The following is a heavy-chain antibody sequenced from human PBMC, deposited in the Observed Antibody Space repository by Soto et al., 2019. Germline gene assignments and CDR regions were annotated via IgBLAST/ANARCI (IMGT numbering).Heavy chain of an antibody. D-gene: IGHD3-10*01. CDR2: ISSSSSTI. CDR3: ARDQMYYYGSGSYLGDFDY. J-gene: IGHJ4*02. V-gene: IGHV3-48*02. Sequence: GGSLRLSCAASGFTFDDYAMHWVRQAPGKGLEWVSYISSSSSTIYYADSVKGRFTISRDNAKNSLYLQMNSLRDEDTAVYYCARDQMYYYGSGSYLGDFDYWGQGTLVTVSS. CDR1: GFTFDDYA.